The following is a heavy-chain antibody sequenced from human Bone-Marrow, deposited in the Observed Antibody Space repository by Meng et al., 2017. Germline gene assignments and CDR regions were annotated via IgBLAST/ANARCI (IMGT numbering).Heavy chain of an antibody. J-gene: IGHJ4*02. V-gene: IGHV3-74*01. D-gene: IGHD6-13*01. Sequence: VQVGESGGGLVQPGGSLRLSCVASGFKLSSYWMHWVRQAPGKGLVWVSRINIDGSSTIYADSVEGRFTISRDNAKNTLYLQMNSLRVDDTAVYYCAQLGTTDYWGQGALVTVSS. CDR2: INIDGSST. CDR3: AQLGTTDY. CDR1: GFKLSSYW.